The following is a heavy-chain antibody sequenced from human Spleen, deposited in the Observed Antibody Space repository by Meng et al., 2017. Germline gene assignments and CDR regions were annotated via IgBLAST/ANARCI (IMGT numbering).Heavy chain of an antibody. D-gene: IGHD6-13*01. Sequence: QLGGSGGGLVKPWGSLRLSCGASGLSFTDAWMSWVRQAPGKGLEWVGRIKRNSDGGTIDYAAPVKGRFTISRDDSKNTLYLQMDSLITEDTAVYFCATGAAAADHWGQGTLVTVSS. CDR2: IKRNSDGGTI. J-gene: IGHJ4*02. CDR1: GLSFTDAW. V-gene: IGHV3-15*01. CDR3: ATGAAAADH.